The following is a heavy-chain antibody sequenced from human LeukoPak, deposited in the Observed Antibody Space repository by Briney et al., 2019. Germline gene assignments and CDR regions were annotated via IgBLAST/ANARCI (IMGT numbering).Heavy chain of an antibody. J-gene: IGHJ4*01. CDR2: INTDNGDT. Sequence: ASVKVSCKASGYTFTNYIISWGRQAPGQGLEWMGWINTDNGDTKYAQKLQGRVSMTTDTSTRTAYMELRSLRSDDTAFYYCARDGYFDYWGHGTLVTVSS. CDR3: ARDGYFDY. V-gene: IGHV1-18*04. CDR1: GYTFTNYI.